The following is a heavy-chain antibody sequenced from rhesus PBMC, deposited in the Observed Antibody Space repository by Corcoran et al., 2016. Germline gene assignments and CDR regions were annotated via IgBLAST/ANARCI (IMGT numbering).Heavy chain of an antibody. Sequence: QVQLQESGPGLVKPSETLSVTCAGPGGSLSSSYWSWIRQAPGKGLEWIGYIYGSGSSTNYNPSLKSRVTLSVDTSKNQLSLKLSSVTAADTAVYYCASEPGIEYCTTTYCSSGYFEVWGQGALVTVSA. V-gene: IGHV4-169*02. D-gene: IGHD2-15*01. CDR3: ASEPGIEYCTTTYCSSGYFEV. J-gene: IGHJ1*01. CDR2: IYGSGSST. CDR1: GGSLSSSY.